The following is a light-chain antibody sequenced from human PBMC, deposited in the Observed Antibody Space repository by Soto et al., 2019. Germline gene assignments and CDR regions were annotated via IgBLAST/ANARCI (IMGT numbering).Light chain of an antibody. CDR2: AAS. Sequence: DIQRTQSPSSLSASVGYRFTITCRASQGISNYLAWYQQKPGKVPKLLIYAASTLQSGVPSRFSGSGSGTDFTLTISSLQPEDVATYYCQKYNSAPRTFGQGTKVDIK. CDR3: QKYNSAPRT. J-gene: IGKJ1*01. V-gene: IGKV1-27*01. CDR1: QGISNY.